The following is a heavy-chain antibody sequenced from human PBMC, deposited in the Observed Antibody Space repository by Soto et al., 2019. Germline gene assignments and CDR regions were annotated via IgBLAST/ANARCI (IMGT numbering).Heavy chain of an antibody. CDR3: ARDYTGTNPIDY. J-gene: IGHJ4*02. CDR1: GYTFTSYA. D-gene: IGHD1-7*01. V-gene: IGHV1-3*01. CDR2: INAGNGNT. Sequence: ASVKVSCKASGYTFTSYAMHWVRQAPGQRLEWMGWINAGNGNTKYSQKLQGRVTITRDTSTSTAYMELRSLRSDDTAVYYCARDYTGTNPIDYWGQGTLVTVSS.